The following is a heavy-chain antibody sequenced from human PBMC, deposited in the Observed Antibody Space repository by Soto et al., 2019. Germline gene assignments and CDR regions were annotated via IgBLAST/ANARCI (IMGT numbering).Heavy chain of an antibody. J-gene: IGHJ4*02. V-gene: IGHV3-15*01. CDR2: IKSKTDGGTT. D-gene: IGHD2-15*01. Sequence: PGGSLRLSCAASGFTFSNAWMIWVRQAPGKGLEWVGRIKSKTDGGTTDYAAPVKGRFTISRDDSKNTLYLQMNSLKTEDTAVYYCTTQDIVVVVAASDYWGQGTLVTVSS. CDR3: TTQDIVVVVAASDY. CDR1: GFTFSNAW.